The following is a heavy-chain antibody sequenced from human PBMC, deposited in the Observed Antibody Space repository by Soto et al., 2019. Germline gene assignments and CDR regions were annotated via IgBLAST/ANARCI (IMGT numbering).Heavy chain of an antibody. CDR3: AREGREEGNYYYYYYYMDV. Sequence: PSETLSLTCAVSSGSISSSNWWSWVRQPPGKGLEWIGEIYHSGSTNCNPSLESRVTISVDKSKNQFSLKLSSVTAADTAVYYCAREGREEGNYYYYYYYMDVWGKGTTVTVSS. V-gene: IGHV4-4*02. CDR1: SGSISSSNW. J-gene: IGHJ6*03. CDR2: IYHSGST. D-gene: IGHD4-4*01.